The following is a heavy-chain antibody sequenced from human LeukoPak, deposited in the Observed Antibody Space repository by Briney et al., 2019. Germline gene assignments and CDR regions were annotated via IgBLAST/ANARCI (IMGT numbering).Heavy chain of an antibody. V-gene: IGHV1-2*02. CDR1: GYTFTSYA. D-gene: IGHD6-13*01. CDR2: INPNSGGT. J-gene: IGHJ6*03. CDR3: ARDSGSSWYNPSYYYMDV. Sequence: ASVKVSCKASGYTFTSYAMNWVRQAPGQGLEWMGWINPNSGGTNYAQKFQGRVTMTRDTSISTAYMELSRLRSDDTAVYYCARDSGSSWYNPSYYYMDVWGKGTTVTISS.